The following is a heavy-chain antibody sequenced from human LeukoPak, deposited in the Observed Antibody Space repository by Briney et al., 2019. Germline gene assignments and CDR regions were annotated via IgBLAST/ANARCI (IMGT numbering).Heavy chain of an antibody. Sequence: PGRSLRLSCAASGFTFSSYLVHWVRQAPGKGLEWVAVISYDGTNKNYADSVKGRFTVSKDNSKNTLYLQMNSLRGEDTAVYYCARGSHRIEYRRSAAFDPWGQGTLVTVSS. CDR3: ARGSHRIEYRRSAAFDP. J-gene: IGHJ5*02. CDR2: ISYDGTNK. D-gene: IGHD2/OR15-2a*01. CDR1: GFTFSSYL. V-gene: IGHV3-30*04.